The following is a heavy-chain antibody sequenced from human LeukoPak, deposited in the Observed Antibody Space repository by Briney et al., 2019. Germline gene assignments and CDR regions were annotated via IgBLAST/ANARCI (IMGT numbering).Heavy chain of an antibody. Sequence: WIRQAPGKGLEWVAVVSKDTVTKFYRDSVKGRFTVSTDSSKNTVYLQMTGLRSEDTAVYYCAGDRWRGAPDYFDCWGQGTLVTVSS. J-gene: IGHJ4*02. D-gene: IGHD1-26*01. CDR3: AGDRWRGAPDYFDC. CDR2: VSKDTVTK. V-gene: IGHV3-30*03.